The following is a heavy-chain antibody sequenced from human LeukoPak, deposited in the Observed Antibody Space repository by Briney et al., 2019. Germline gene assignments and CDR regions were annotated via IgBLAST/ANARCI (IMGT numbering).Heavy chain of an antibody. CDR1: GGTFSSYA. V-gene: IGHV1-69*01. J-gene: IGHJ4*02. CDR2: IIPIFGTA. CDR3: ARAVPYYDSSGYYRDY. D-gene: IGHD3-22*01. Sequence: SVKVSCKASGGTFSSYAISWVRQAPGQGLEWMGGIIPIFGTANYAQKFQGRVTITADEYTSTAYMELSSLRSEDTAVYYCARAVPYYDSSGYYRDYWGQGTLVTVSS.